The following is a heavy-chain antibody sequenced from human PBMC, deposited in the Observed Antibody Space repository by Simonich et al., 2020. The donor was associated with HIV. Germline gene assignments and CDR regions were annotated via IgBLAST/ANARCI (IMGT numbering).Heavy chain of an antibody. V-gene: IGHV3-7*01. D-gene: IGHD2-8*02. CDR2: KKQNGGEK. CDR1: GFTFSNYW. CDR3: TGDYLV. J-gene: IGHJ4*02. Sequence: KLMESGGGLVQPGGSLRLSCVGSGFTFSNYWLSWVRQVPGKGLEWMDNKKQNGGEKYYVDSVKGRFTISRDNANKLLYLQMNSLRAEETAVYYCTGDYLVWGQGSLVTVSS.